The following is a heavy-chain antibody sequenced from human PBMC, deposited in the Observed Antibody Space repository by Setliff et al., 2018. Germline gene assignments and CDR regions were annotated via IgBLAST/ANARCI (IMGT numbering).Heavy chain of an antibody. CDR3: SRDLQGSGDYVVDY. Sequence: GGSLRLSCAASGFTFRSYWMSWVRQAPGRGLEWVANIKKDGSIKYYLDSVRGRFTISRDNAESSLTLQMNSLRVEDTAVYYCSRDLQGSGDYVVDYWGQGTLVTVSS. CDR1: GFTFRSYW. V-gene: IGHV3-7*01. CDR2: IKKDGSIK. J-gene: IGHJ4*02. D-gene: IGHD4-17*01.